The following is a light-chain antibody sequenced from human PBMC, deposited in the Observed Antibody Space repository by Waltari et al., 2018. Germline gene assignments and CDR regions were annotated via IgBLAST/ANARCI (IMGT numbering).Light chain of an antibody. J-gene: IGKJ1*01. V-gene: IGKV3-11*01. CDR1: QSIRTH. Sequence: EIXLTQSPATLSLSPGERATLSCRASQSIRTHLGWYQQKPGQAPRRVIYDXTNRATGLPARFSGSGSGTDFTLTISSLXPEXFAVYFCQQRYSWPLTFGXGXKVEF. CDR2: DXT. CDR3: QQRYSWPLT.